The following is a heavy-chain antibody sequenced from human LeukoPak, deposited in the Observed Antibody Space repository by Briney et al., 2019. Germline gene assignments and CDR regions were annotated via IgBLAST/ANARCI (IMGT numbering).Heavy chain of an antibody. V-gene: IGHV1-58*02. CDR1: GFTFTSSA. Sequence: GTSVKVSCKASGFTFTSSAMQWVRQARGQRLEWIGWIVVGSGNTNYAQKFQERVTITRDMYTSTAYMELSSLRSEDTAVYYCAADGRGRASGSYYINDAFDIWGQGTMVTVSS. J-gene: IGHJ3*02. CDR2: IVVGSGNT. CDR3: AADGRGRASGSYYINDAFDI. D-gene: IGHD3-10*01.